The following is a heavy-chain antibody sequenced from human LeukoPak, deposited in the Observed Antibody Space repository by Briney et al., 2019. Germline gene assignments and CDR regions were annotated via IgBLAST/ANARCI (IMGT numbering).Heavy chain of an antibody. CDR3: ARGSGESPDDY. V-gene: IGHV4-34*01. Sequence: SETLSLTCAVYGGSFSGYYWSWIRQPPGKGLEWIGEINHSGSTYYNPSLKSRVTISVDTSKNQFSLKLSSVTAADTAVYYCARGSGESPDDYWGQGTLVTVSS. J-gene: IGHJ4*02. CDR1: GGSFSGYY. D-gene: IGHD1-26*01. CDR2: INHSGST.